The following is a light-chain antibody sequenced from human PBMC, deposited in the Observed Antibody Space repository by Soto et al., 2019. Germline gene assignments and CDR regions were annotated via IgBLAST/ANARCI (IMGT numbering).Light chain of an antibody. J-gene: IGLJ1*01. V-gene: IGLV2-14*01. Sequence: QSALTQPASVSGSPGQSITISCTGTSSDVGGYNYVSWYQQHPGKAPKLMIYEVSNRPSGVSTRFSGSKSGNTASLTISGLHGEDEADYYCSSYSTSSTPHYVFGTGTKLTVL. CDR1: SSDVGGYNY. CDR2: EVS. CDR3: SSYSTSSTPHYV.